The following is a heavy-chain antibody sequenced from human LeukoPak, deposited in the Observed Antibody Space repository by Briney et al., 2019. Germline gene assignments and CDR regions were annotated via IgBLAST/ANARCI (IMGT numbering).Heavy chain of an antibody. CDR3: ARGRAAGYDAFDI. D-gene: IGHD6-25*01. CDR1: GFTFRSYA. V-gene: IGHV3-23*01. CDR2: ISGSGGST. J-gene: IGHJ3*02. Sequence: GGSLRLSCAASGFTFRSYAMTWVRQAPGKGLEWVSTISGSGGSTYYADSVKGRFTISRDNSKNTLYLQMSSLRAEDTAVYYCARGRAAGYDAFDIWGQGTMVTVSS.